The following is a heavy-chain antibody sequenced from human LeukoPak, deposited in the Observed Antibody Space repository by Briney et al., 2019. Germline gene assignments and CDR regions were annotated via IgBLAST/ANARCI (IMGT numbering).Heavy chain of an antibody. CDR1: GGSISSYY. D-gene: IGHD5-24*01. Sequence: SETLSLTCTVSGGSISSYYWSWIRHPPGKGLEGIGYTYTSGSTNYNPSLKSRVNISVDTSKNQFSLKLSSVTAADTAVYYCARHGRDGYNYWGQGTLVTVSS. J-gene: IGHJ4*02. V-gene: IGHV4-4*09. CDR3: ARHGRDGYNY. CDR2: TYTSGST.